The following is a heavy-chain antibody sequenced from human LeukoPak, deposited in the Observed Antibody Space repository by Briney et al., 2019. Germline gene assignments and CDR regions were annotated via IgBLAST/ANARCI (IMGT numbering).Heavy chain of an antibody. Sequence: SQTLSLTCTVSGGSISSGDYYWSWIRQPPGKGLEWIAYMYYSGSTYYNPSFKSRVTMSADTSKNQLSLKLSSVTAADTAVYYCARPYYYDSRIDPWGQGTLVTVSS. J-gene: IGHJ5*02. CDR1: GGSISSGDYY. CDR3: ARPYYYDSRIDP. D-gene: IGHD3-22*01. V-gene: IGHV4-30-4*01. CDR2: MYYSGST.